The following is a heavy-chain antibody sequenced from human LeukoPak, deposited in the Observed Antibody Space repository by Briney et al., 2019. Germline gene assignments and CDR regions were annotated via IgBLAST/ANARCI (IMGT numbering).Heavy chain of an antibody. CDR3: ARAYRDCSGGYCFFDGFGP. V-gene: IGHV4-39*07. Sequence: PSETLSLTCTVSGDSISGSSYYWGWIRQPPGKGLEWIGNIFYSGSTFYNPSLKSRFTISVDTSKNHLSLRLSSVTAADTAVYYCARAYRDCSGGYCFFDGFGPWGQGTLVLVSS. CDR2: IFYSGST. J-gene: IGHJ5*02. D-gene: IGHD2-21*01. CDR1: GDSISGSSYY.